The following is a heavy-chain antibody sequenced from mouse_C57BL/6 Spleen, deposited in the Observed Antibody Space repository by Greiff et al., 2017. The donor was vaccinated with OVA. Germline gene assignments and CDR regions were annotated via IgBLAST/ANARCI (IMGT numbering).Heavy chain of an antibody. CDR2: INPNNGGT. J-gene: IGHJ4*01. D-gene: IGHD1-1*01. CDR1: GYTFTDYN. V-gene: IGHV1-22*01. CDR3: ARNSYYYGSSYYAMDY. Sequence: VQLQQSGPELVKPGASVKMSCKASGYTFTDYNMHWVKQSHGKSLEWIGYINPNNGGTSYNQKFKGKATLTVNKSSSTAYMELRSLTSEDSAVYYCARNSYYYGSSYYAMDYWGQGTSVTVSS.